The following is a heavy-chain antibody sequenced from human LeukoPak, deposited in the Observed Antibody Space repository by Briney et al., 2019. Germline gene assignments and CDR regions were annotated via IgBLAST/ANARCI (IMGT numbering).Heavy chain of an antibody. CDR1: GGSFSGYY. CDR3: ARASGRIVAEGYYYYMDV. J-gene: IGHJ6*03. Sequence: PSETLSLTCAVYGGSFSGYYWSWIRQPPGKGLEWIGEINHSGSTNYNPSLKSRVTISVDTSKNQISLKLSSVTAADTAVYYCARASGRIVAEGYYYYMDVWGKGTTVTVSS. CDR2: INHSGST. V-gene: IGHV4-34*01. D-gene: IGHD5-12*01.